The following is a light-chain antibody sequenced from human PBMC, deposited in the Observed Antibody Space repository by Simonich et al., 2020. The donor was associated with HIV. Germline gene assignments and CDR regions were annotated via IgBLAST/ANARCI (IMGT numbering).Light chain of an antibody. CDR1: QSVSSN. CDR3: QQYYSTPPT. CDR2: GAS. Sequence: EIVMTQSPATLSVSPGERATLSCRASQSVSSNLAWYQQNPGQSPRRLISGASTRATGIPARFSGSGSGTDFTLTISSLQAEDVAVYYCQQYYSTPPTFGQGTKVEIK. J-gene: IGKJ1*01. V-gene: IGKV3-15*01.